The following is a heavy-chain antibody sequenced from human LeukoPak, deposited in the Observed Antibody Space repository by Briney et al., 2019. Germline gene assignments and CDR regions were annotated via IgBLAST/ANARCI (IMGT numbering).Heavy chain of an antibody. D-gene: IGHD2-2*01. J-gene: IGHJ6*03. CDR1: GGSFSGYY. Sequence: SETLSLTCAVYGGSFSGYYWSWIRQPPGKGLEWIGEINHSGSTNYNPSLKSRVTISVDTSKNQFSLKLSSVTAADTAVYYCARDSGGSSTYESYYYYYYMDVWGKGTTVTVSS. CDR2: INHSGST. V-gene: IGHV4-34*01. CDR3: ARDSGGSSTYESYYYYYYMDV.